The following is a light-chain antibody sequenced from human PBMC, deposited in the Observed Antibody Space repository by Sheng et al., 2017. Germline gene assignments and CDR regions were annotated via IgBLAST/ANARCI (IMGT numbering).Light chain of an antibody. Sequence: DIQMTQSPSSLSASVGDRVTITCRASQDISNYLAWYQQKPGKVPKLLIYAASTLQSGVPSRFSGSGSGADFTLTISSLQPEDVATYYCQKFTGVPLTFGPGTKVDIK. CDR1: QDISNY. V-gene: IGKV1-27*01. CDR3: QKFTGVPLT. CDR2: AAS. J-gene: IGKJ3*01.